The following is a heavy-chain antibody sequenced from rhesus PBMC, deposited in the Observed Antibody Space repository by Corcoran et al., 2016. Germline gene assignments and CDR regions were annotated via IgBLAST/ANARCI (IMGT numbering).Heavy chain of an antibody. J-gene: IGHJ2*01. Sequence: EVQLVESGGGLVQPGGSLRLSCAAYGFTFSSYDMSWVRQAQGKGLEWVSYISNGGGSTYYGDAVNCRVTISRENSKNTLSLQRTSLRADDTAVYYCAKLYSSWDWYFDLWGPGTPITISS. CDR2: ISNGGGST. D-gene: IGHD6-13*01. CDR1: GFTFSSYD. CDR3: AKLYSSWDWYFDL. V-gene: IGHV3S5*01.